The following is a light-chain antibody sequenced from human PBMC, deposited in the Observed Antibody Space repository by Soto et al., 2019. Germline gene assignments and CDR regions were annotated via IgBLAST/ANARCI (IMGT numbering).Light chain of an antibody. J-gene: IGKJ5*01. CDR3: QRYNAWPIT. Sequence: EIVMTQSPATLSVSPGDRATLSCRAGQSVSSNLAWYQQKPGQAPRLLIYGASIRATGIPARFSGSGSGTEFTLTISSLQSEDFAVYYCQRYNAWPITFVKGTRLDIK. CDR1: QSVSSN. CDR2: GAS. V-gene: IGKV3-15*01.